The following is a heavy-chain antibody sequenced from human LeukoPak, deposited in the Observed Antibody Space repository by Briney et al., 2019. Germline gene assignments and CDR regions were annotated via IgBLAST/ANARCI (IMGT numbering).Heavy chain of an antibody. CDR3: ARDPPILAGAFDI. V-gene: IGHV1-2*02. CDR1: GYTFTGYY. J-gene: IGHJ3*02. CDR2: IKPNSGGT. D-gene: IGHD2/OR15-2a*01. Sequence: ASVKVSCKASGYTFTGYYMHWVRQPPGQGRARMGWIKPNSGGTNYAQKFQGSVPMTRGTSISTAYMELSRLRSDDTAVYYCARDPPILAGAFDIWGQGTMVTVSS.